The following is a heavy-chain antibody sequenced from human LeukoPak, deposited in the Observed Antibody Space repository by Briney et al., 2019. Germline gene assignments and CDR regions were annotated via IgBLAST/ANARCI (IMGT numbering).Heavy chain of an antibody. Sequence: ASVKVSCKASGYTFTTYAMHWVRQAPRQRLEWMGWINAGNGNTKYSQKFQARVTITRDTSATTAYMELSSLRSEDTAVYYCARDSIGSRWPYYFDYWGQGTLVTVSS. CDR2: INAGNGNT. CDR3: ARDSIGSRWPYYFDY. J-gene: IGHJ4*02. V-gene: IGHV1-3*01. CDR1: GYTFTTYA. D-gene: IGHD6-13*01.